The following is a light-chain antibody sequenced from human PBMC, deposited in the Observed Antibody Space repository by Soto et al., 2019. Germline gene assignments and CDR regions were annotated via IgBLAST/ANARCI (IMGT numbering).Light chain of an antibody. CDR3: QQYDDWLRLT. J-gene: IGKJ4*01. CDR1: QRITSY. CDR2: DAT. Sequence: EVVLTQSPATLSLSPGERATLSCRASQRITSYLAWYQQKPGQAPRLLIYDATNRATGVPARFSGSGSGTEFNLTISSLQSEDFAVYFCQQYDDWLRLTFGGGTKVDIK. V-gene: IGKV3-11*01.